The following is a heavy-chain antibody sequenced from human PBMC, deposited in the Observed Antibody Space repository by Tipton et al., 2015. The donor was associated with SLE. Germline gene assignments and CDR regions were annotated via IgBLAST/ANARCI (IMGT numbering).Heavy chain of an antibody. CDR1: GGSISSGSYY. D-gene: IGHD3-3*01. Sequence: LRLSCTVSGGSISSGSYYWTWIRQPTGEGLEWIGRFYTRGSTNYNPALKSRVTISVDTSKNQFSLKLSSVTAADTAVYYCAREVDLEWIHDLWGQGTLVTVSS. J-gene: IGHJ5*02. CDR3: AREVDLEWIHDL. CDR2: FYTRGST. V-gene: IGHV4-61*02.